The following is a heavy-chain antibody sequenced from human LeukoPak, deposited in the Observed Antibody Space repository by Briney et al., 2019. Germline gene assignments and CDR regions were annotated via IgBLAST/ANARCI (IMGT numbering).Heavy chain of an antibody. CDR1: GFTFSSYG. D-gene: IGHD2-2*01. CDR2: IRYDGSNK. V-gene: IGHV3-30*02. J-gene: IGHJ4*02. CDR3: AKDFSGWDCSSTSCDY. Sequence: GGSLRLSCAASGFTFSSYGMHWVRQAPGKGLEWVAFIRYDGSNKYYADSVKGRFTISRDNSKNTLYLQMNSPRAEDTAVYYCAKDFSGWDCSSTSCDYWGQGTLVTVSS.